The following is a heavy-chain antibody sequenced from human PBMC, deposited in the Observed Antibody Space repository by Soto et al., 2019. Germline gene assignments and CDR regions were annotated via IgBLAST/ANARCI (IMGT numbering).Heavy chain of an antibody. V-gene: IGHV3-15*07. Sequence: EVQLVESGGGLVKPGGSLRLSCAASGFSFSHAWMNWVRQAPGKGLEWLGRIRSTVDGGPADYAAPVKGIFTISRDDSKTRVVLQIDGLTTEDTAAYFSPAEVWTVRWATTTTGVDLWAPGTLVTVSS. CDR1: GFSFSHAW. J-gene: IGHJ4*02. CDR2: IRSTVDGGPA. CDR3: PAEVWTVRWATTTTGVDL. D-gene: IGHD4-17*01.